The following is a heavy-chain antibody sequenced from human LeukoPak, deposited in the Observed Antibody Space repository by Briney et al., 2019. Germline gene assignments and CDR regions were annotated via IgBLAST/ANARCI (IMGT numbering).Heavy chain of an antibody. CDR3: ARDGIPNPRHYNGYYYMDV. Sequence: PGGSLRLSCPASGFIFSSYGMHWLRQAQGKGLAWVAVISFDGDNKYYADSVKGRFTISRDNSKNTLYLQMNSLGAEDTAVYYCARDGIPNPRHYNGYYYMDVWGKGTTVTVSS. V-gene: IGHV3-30*03. J-gene: IGHJ6*03. CDR2: ISFDGDNK. CDR1: GFIFSSYG. D-gene: IGHD3-10*01.